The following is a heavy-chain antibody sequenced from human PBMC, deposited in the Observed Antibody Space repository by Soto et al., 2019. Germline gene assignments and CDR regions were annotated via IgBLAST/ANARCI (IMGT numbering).Heavy chain of an antibody. CDR1: GGSISSYY. CDR2: IYYSGST. J-gene: IGHJ1*01. V-gene: IGHV4-59*01. CDR3: ARGEMGPNVRDGYNLTPPEYFQH. Sequence: SETLSLTCTVSGGSISSYYWSWIRQPPGKGLEWIGYIYYSGSTNYNPSLKSRVTISVDTSKNQFSLKLSSVTAADTAVYYCARGEMGPNVRDGYNLTPPEYFQHWGQGTLVTVSS. D-gene: IGHD5-12*01.